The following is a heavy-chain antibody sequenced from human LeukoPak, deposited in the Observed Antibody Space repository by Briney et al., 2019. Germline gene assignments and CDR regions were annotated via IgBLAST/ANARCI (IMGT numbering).Heavy chain of an antibody. CDR2: IYYSGST. CDR3: ARDPGDYYDSSGYLDY. D-gene: IGHD3-22*01. Sequence: PSETLSLTCTVSGGSISSYYWSWIRQPPGKGLEWIGYIYYSGSTNYNPSLKSRVTISVDTSKNQFSLKLSSVTAADTAVYYCARDPGDYYDSSGYLDYWGQGTLVTVSS. CDR1: GGSISSYY. V-gene: IGHV4-59*01. J-gene: IGHJ4*02.